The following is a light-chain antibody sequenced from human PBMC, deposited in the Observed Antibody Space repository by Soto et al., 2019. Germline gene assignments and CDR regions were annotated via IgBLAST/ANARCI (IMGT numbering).Light chain of an antibody. CDR1: QTVKNY. CDR2: TAS. V-gene: IGKV1-5*03. J-gene: IGKJ1*01. CDR3: QQYNTFPS. Sequence: DIPMTQSPSTLSVSVGDRVTITCRASQTVKNYLAWYQQKPGKAPNLLIYTASSLKSGVPSRFSGSGSGTEFTLTISSLQPEDFATYYCQQYNTFPSFGQGTKVEIK.